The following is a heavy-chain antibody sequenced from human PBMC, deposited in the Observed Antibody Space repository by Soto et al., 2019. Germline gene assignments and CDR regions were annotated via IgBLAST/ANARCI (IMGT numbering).Heavy chain of an antibody. V-gene: IGHV4-31*03. Sequence: QVQLQESGPGLVKPSQTLSLTCTVSGGSISSGGYYWSWIRQHPGKGLEWLEYIYYSGSTYYNPSLTSRVTISVATSKTQFSLKLSSVTAADTAVYYCARDRGGSSPLDYWGQGTLVTVSS. CDR3: ARDRGGSSPLDY. CDR1: GGSISSGGYY. D-gene: IGHD2-15*01. J-gene: IGHJ4*02. CDR2: IYYSGST.